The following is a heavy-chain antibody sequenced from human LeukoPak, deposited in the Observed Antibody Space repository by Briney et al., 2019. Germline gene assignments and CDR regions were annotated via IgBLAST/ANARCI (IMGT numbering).Heavy chain of an antibody. D-gene: IGHD6-6*01. CDR1: EFTFTSYE. CDR3: ARGPSIAARYDAFDI. CDR2: ISSSGNTI. Sequence: HAGGSLRLSCAASEFTFTSYELNWVRQAPGKGLEWVSYISSSGNTISYADSVKGRFTISRDNAKNSLYLQVISLRAEDTAVYCCARGPSIAARYDAFDIWGQGTMVTVSS. V-gene: IGHV3-48*03. J-gene: IGHJ3*02.